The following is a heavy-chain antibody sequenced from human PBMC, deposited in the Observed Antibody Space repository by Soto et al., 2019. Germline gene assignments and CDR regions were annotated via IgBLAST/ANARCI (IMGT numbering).Heavy chain of an antibody. V-gene: IGHV4-59*01. CDR2: IYYSGST. Sequence: SETLSLTCTVSGGSISGYYWSWIRQPPGKGLEWIGYIYYSGSTSYNPSLRSRLTISVDTSKNQFSLRLTSVTAADTAVYYCARGDSSGYKFFDYWGQGTLVTVS. J-gene: IGHJ4*02. CDR1: GGSISGYY. CDR3: ARGDSSGYKFFDY. D-gene: IGHD3-22*01.